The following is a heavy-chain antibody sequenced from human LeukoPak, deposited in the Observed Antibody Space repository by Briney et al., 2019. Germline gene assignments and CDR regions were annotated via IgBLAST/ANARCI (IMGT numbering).Heavy chain of an antibody. CDR2: INPNSGGT. D-gene: IGHD3-22*01. Sequence: ASVKVSCKASGYTFTGYYMHWVRQAPGQGLEWMGWINPNSGGTNYAQKFQGRVTMTRDTSISTAYMELSRLRSDDTAAYYCARGAVPTYYYDSSGYYDYWGQGTLVTVSS. J-gene: IGHJ4*02. CDR1: GYTFTGYY. V-gene: IGHV1-2*02. CDR3: ARGAVPTYYYDSSGYYDY.